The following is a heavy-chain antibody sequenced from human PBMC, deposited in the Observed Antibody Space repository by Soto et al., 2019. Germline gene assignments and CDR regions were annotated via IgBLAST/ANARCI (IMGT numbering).Heavy chain of an antibody. Sequence: ASVKVSCKASGYTFTNYAIHWVRQAPGQRLEWMGWVNGGNGDTKYTQKFKGRVTITRDTSASTAYMELSSLRSEDTAVYYCARDKGACYGDYLKYDAFDIWGQGTMVTVSS. V-gene: IGHV1-3*01. CDR1: GYTFTNYA. CDR2: VNGGNGDT. J-gene: IGHJ3*02. CDR3: ARDKGACYGDYLKYDAFDI. D-gene: IGHD4-17*01.